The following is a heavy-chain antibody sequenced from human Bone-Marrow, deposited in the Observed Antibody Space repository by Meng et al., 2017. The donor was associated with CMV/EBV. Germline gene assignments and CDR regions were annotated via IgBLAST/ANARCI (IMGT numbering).Heavy chain of an antibody. V-gene: IGHV3-11*01. J-gene: IGHJ6*02. Sequence: GESLKISCAASGFTFSDYYMSWIRQAPGKGLEWVSYISSSGITIYYADSVKGRFTISRDNAKNSLYPQMNSLRAEDTAVYYCARDNYDFWSGSFLSLYCYYYGMDVWGQGTTVTVSS. D-gene: IGHD3-3*01. CDR1: GFTFSDYY. CDR2: ISSSGITI. CDR3: ARDNYDFWSGSFLSLYCYYYGMDV.